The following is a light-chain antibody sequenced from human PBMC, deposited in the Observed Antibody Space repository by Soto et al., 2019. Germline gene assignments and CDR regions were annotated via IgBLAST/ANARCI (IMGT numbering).Light chain of an antibody. Sequence: EIVLTQSPATLSLSPGERATLSCRASQSVGSYLAWYQQQPGQAPRLLIYDASNMATGVPARFSGSGSGTDFTLTISSLEPEDFAVYYCQQRSNWPLTFGGGTKVELK. J-gene: IGKJ4*01. V-gene: IGKV3-11*01. CDR2: DAS. CDR1: QSVGSY. CDR3: QQRSNWPLT.